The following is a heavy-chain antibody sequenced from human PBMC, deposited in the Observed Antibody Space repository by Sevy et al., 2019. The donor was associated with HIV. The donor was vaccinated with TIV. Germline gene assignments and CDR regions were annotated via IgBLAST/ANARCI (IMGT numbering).Heavy chain of an antibody. V-gene: IGHV3-30-3*01. CDR1: GFTFSTYA. CDR2: VSSDGSEI. Sequence: GGSLSLSCAVSGFTFSTYAMHWVRQAPGKGLECVAIVSSDGSEINYADSVKGRFTISGDNSRNTLYLQMNSLRTEDTALYYCARDQLGSIDYWGQGTLVTVSS. D-gene: IGHD7-27*01. CDR3: ARDQLGSIDY. J-gene: IGHJ4*02.